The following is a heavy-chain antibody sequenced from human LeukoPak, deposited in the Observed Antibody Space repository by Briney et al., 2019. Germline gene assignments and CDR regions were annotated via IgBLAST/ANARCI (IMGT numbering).Heavy chain of an antibody. V-gene: IGHV4-59*01. CDR3: ARAPWYYYGSGSYYNSHFDY. CDR1: GGSISSYY. CDR2: IYYSGST. D-gene: IGHD3-10*01. J-gene: IGHJ4*02. Sequence: KPSETLSLTCTVSGGSISSYYWSWIRQPPGKGLEWIGYIYYSGSTNYNPSLKSRVTISVDTSKNQFSLKLSSVTAADTAAYYCARAPWYYYGSGSYYNSHFDYWGQGTLVTVSS.